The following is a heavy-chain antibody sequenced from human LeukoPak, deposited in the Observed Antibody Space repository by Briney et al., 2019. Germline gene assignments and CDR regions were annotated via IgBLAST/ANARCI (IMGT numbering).Heavy chain of an antibody. D-gene: IGHD3-10*01. CDR2: INPNSGGT. V-gene: IGHV1-2*02. CDR1: GYTFTSYD. J-gene: IGHJ6*02. Sequence: ASVKVSCKASGYTFTSYDINWVRQAPGQGLEWMGWINPNSGGTNYAQKFQGRVDMTRDTSISTAYMELRSLRSDDTAAYYCARDGSSYGSPMDVWGQGTTVTVSS. CDR3: ARDGSSYGSPMDV.